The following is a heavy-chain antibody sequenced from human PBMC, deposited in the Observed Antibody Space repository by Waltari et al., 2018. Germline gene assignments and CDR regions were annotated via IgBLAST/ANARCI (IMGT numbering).Heavy chain of an antibody. CDR3: ARGSDGATPYWYFDL. J-gene: IGHJ2*01. Sequence: QLQLQESGPGLVKPSETLSLTCTVSGGSISSSSYYWGWIRQPPGKGLEWIGSIYYSGSTYYNPSLKSRVTISVDTSKNQFSLKLSSVTAADTAVYYCARGSDGATPYWYFDLWGRGTLVTVSS. CDR2: IYYSGST. V-gene: IGHV4-39*07. CDR1: GGSISSSSYY. D-gene: IGHD3-10*01.